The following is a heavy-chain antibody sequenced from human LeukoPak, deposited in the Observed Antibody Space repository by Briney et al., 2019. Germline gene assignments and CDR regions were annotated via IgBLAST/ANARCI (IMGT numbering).Heavy chain of an antibody. J-gene: IGHJ6*02. V-gene: IGHV4-59*01. CDR2: IYYSGST. CDR1: GGSISSYY. CDR3: ARELVPAAHRYYYYGMDV. Sequence: PSETLSLTCTVSGGSISSYYWSWIRQPPGKGLEWIGYIYYSGSTNYNPSLKSRVTISGDTSKNQFSLKLSSVTAADTAVYYCARELVPAAHRYYYYGMDVRGQGTTVTVSS. D-gene: IGHD2-2*01.